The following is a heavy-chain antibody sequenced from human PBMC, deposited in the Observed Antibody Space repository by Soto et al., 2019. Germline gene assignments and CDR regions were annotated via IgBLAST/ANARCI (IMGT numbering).Heavy chain of an antibody. CDR3: ATYTSLDY. CDR2: IYSGGST. Sequence: GGSLRLSCAASGFTVSNNYMSWVRQAPGEGLEWVSLIYSGGSTFYADSVKGRFTISRDNSKNTLFLQMNSLRAEDTAVYFCATYTSLDYWGQGTLVTVSS. V-gene: IGHV3-53*01. D-gene: IGHD2-2*02. CDR1: GFTVSNNY. J-gene: IGHJ4*02.